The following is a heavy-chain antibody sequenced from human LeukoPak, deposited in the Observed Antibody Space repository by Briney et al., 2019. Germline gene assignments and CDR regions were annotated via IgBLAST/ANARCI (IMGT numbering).Heavy chain of an antibody. CDR2: IKEDGSAK. V-gene: IGHV3-7*01. CDR3: ARDSAYNAFDI. D-gene: IGHD5-12*01. CDR1: RFTFRKSW. J-gene: IGHJ3*02. Sequence: PGGSLRLSCAASRFTFRKSWMTWVRQAPGKGLEWVANIKEDGSAKNYVDSVKGRFTISRDNAKNLVFLQMNSLRADDTAVYYCARDSAYNAFDIWGQGTRVTVFS.